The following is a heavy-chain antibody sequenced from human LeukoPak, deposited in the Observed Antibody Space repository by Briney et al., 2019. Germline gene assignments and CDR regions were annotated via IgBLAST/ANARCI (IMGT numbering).Heavy chain of an antibody. CDR1: GFTFDDYA. CDR3: HGMDV. V-gene: IGHV3-9*01. J-gene: IGHJ6*02. CDR2: ISWNSGSI. Sequence: PGGSLRLSCAASGFTFDDYAMHWVRQAPGKGLEWVSGISWNSGSIGYADSVKGRFTISRDNAKNSLYLQMNSLRAEDPALYYCHGMDVWGQGTTVTVSS.